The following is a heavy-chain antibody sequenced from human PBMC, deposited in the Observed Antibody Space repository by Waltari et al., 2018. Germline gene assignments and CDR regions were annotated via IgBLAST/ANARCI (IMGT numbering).Heavy chain of an antibody. CDR3: ATQSWSNFEY. D-gene: IGHD3-3*01. Sequence: EVQLVESGGGLVQPGGSLRLSCAASEFTFASYWVTWVRQAPGKGLEWVANIKEDGSEKDYVDSVKGRFTISRDNAKNSLYLQMSSLRVEDTAVYYCATQSWSNFEYWGQGTLVTVSS. CDR1: EFTFASYW. J-gene: IGHJ4*02. V-gene: IGHV3-7*01. CDR2: IKEDGSEK.